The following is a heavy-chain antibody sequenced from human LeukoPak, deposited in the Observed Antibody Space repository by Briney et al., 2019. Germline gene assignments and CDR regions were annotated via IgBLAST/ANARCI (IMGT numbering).Heavy chain of an antibody. V-gene: IGHV3-23*01. D-gene: IGHD2-8*02. Sequence: GGSLRLSCAASGFTFSTFAMIWVRQPPGKGLEWVSSIFPSGGEIHYADSVRGRFTISGDNSKSTLSLQMNSLRAEDTAIYYCATYRQVLLPFESCGQGTLVTVSS. J-gene: IGHJ4*02. CDR1: GFTFSTFA. CDR2: IFPSGGEI. CDR3: ATYRQVLLPFES.